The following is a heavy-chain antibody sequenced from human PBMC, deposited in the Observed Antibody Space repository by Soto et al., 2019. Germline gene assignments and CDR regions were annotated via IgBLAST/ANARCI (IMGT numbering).Heavy chain of an antibody. CDR3: ARGIATGQLDP. Sequence: QVQLVQSGAEVKKPGASVKISCKASGYTFTRYTMNWVRQAPGQRLEWMGWINPDNGNTNSSQKFHDRVIITRDTSASTAYMDLSSLRSEDTAVYYCARGIATGQLDPWGQGTLVTVSS. CDR2: INPDNGNT. D-gene: IGHD2-15*01. V-gene: IGHV1-3*01. J-gene: IGHJ5*02. CDR1: GYTFTRYT.